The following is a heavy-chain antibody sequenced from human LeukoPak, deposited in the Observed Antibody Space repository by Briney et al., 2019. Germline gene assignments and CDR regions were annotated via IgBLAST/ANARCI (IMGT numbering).Heavy chain of an antibody. V-gene: IGHV4-59*01. CDR2: IYYSGST. CDR1: GGSISSYY. Sequence: SETLSLTCTVSGGSISSYYWSWIRRPPGKGLEWIGYIYYSGSTNYNPSLKSRVTISVDTSKNQFSLKLSSVTAADTAVYYCASLGSSWSDGFDYWGQGTLVTVSS. D-gene: IGHD6-13*01. J-gene: IGHJ4*02. CDR3: ASLGSSWSDGFDY.